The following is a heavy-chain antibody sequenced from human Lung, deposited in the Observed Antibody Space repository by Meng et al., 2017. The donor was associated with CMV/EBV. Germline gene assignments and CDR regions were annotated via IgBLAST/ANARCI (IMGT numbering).Heavy chain of an antibody. D-gene: IGHD3-16*01. V-gene: IGHV3-30*02. Sequence: GESXKISCAASGFTFGTYGMSWVRQAPGKGLEWVAFIRHDGTNKYYGDSVKGRFTISRDNSKNTVYLQMNSLRPEETAIYYCAKDLLLFGGANAYFDYWGQGTXVTVSS. CDR1: GFTFGTYG. J-gene: IGHJ4*02. CDR2: IRHDGTNK. CDR3: AKDLLLFGGANAYFDY.